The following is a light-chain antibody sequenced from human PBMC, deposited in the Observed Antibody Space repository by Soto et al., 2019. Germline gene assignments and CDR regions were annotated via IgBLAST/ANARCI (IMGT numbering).Light chain of an antibody. CDR2: DAS. J-gene: IGKJ1*01. V-gene: IGKV1-5*01. Sequence: DRVTITCRASESVSGWLAWYQQKPGKAPDLLIYDASSLKRGVPSRFSGSGSGTEFTLTIASLQPDDFATYYCQHYEDYSGTFGQGTKVDIK. CDR3: QHYEDYSGT. CDR1: ESVSGW.